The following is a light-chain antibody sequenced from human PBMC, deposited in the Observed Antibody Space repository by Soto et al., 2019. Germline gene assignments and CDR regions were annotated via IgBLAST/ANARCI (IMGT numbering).Light chain of an antibody. J-gene: IGLJ1*01. CDR2: EVS. CDR3: SSYAGYNNYV. V-gene: IGLV2-8*02. Sequence: QSALTQPPSASRSPGQSVTISCTGTSSDVGGYNYVSWYQQHPGKAPKLMIYEVSKRPSGVPDRFSGSRSGNTASLTVSGLQAEDEADYYCSSYAGYNNYVFGAGTKLTVL. CDR1: SSDVGGYNY.